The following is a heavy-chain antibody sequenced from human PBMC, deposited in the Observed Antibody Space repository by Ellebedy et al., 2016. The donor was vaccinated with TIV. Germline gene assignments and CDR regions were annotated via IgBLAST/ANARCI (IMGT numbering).Heavy chain of an antibody. V-gene: IGHV1-18*01. D-gene: IGHD2-15*01. CDR3: ARDSGRVAASDAFDI. Sequence: ASVKVSXXASGYTFTSYGISWVRQAPGQGLEWMGWISANNGNTDYAQNFQGRVTMTTDTSTNTAYMELRSLRSDDTAVYYCARDSGRVAASDAFDIWGLGTMVTVSS. CDR2: ISANNGNT. J-gene: IGHJ3*02. CDR1: GYTFTSYG.